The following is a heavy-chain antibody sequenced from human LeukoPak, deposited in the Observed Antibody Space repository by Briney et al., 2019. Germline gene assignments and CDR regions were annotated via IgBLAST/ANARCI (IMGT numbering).Heavy chain of an antibody. CDR2: IWYGGSNR. CDR3: ARDQGTSVTAMVGGHFDY. Sequence: GGSLRLSCAASGLTFRGNGMHWVRQAPGKGLEWVAIIWYGGSNRYYADSVKGRFTISRDNSKNTLFLQMNSLTAEDTAVYYCARDQGTSVTAMVGGHFDYWGPGTLVTVSS. CDR1: GLTFRGNG. D-gene: IGHD4-17*01. V-gene: IGHV3-33*01. J-gene: IGHJ4*02.